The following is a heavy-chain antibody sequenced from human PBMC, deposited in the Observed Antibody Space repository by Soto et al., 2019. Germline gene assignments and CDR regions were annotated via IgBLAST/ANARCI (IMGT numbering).Heavy chain of an antibody. CDR1: GFTFSSYA. CDR3: ARRNYDILTGHFDY. CDR2: ISGSGGST. D-gene: IGHD3-9*01. J-gene: IGHJ4*02. V-gene: IGHV3-23*01. Sequence: GGSLRLSYAASGFTFSSYAMSWVRQAPGKGLEWVSAISGSGGSTYYADSVKGRFTISRDNSKSTLYLQMNSLRAEDTAVYYCARRNYDILTGHFDYWGQGTLVTVS.